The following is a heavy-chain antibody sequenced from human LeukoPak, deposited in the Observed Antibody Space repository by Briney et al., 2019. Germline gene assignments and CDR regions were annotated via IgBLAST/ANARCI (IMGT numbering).Heavy chain of an antibody. V-gene: IGHV3-53*01. CDR2: IYSGGST. Sequence: GGSLRLSCAASGFTVSSNYMSWVRQAPGKGLEWVSVIYSGGSTYYADSVKGRFTISRDNSKNTLYLQMNSLRAEDTAVYYCARELGLGELGGLFDYWGQEPLVPFPS. CDR3: ARELGLGELGGLFDY. J-gene: IGHJ4*02. CDR1: GFTVSSNY. D-gene: IGHD3-16*01.